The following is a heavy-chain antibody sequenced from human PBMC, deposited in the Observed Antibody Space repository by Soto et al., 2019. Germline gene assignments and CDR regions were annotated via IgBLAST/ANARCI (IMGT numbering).Heavy chain of an antibody. Sequence: PSETLSLTCAVYGGSFSGYYWSWIRQPPGKGLEWIGEINHSGSTNYNPSLKSRVTISVDTSKNQFSLKLSSVTAADTAVYYCARRGLNSNGLFYFDSWGQGSLVTVSS. V-gene: IGHV4-34*01. D-gene: IGHD1-20*01. CDR2: INHSGST. CDR1: GGSFSGYY. CDR3: ARRGLNSNGLFYFDS. J-gene: IGHJ4*02.